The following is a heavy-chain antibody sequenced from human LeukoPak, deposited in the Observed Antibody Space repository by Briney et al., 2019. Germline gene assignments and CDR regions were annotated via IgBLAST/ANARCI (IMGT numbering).Heavy chain of an antibody. CDR2: IRGAGYSDAP. J-gene: IGHJ5*02. D-gene: IGHD2-2*01. Sequence: GGSLKLSCAASGFSFSGSAIHWVRQAPGKGLEWVGRIRGAGYSDAPAYVASVRGRFTISRDDSKSTEYLQMNSLKAEDTAVYYCTVPASGGNWFDPWGPGTLVTVSS. V-gene: IGHV3-73*01. CDR1: GFSFSGSA. CDR3: TVPASGGNWFDP.